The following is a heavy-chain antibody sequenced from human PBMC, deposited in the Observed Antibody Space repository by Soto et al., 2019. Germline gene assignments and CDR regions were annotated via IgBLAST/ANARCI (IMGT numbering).Heavy chain of an antibody. CDR1: GFTFSSYG. J-gene: IGHJ6*03. CDR3: AKGPNYKVDYYYMDV. Sequence: GGSLRLSCAASGFTFSSYGMHWVRQAPGKGLEWVAVISYDGSNKYYADSVKGRFTISRDNSKNTLYLQMNSLRAEDTAVYYCAKGPNYKVDYYYMDVWGKGTTVTVSS. D-gene: IGHD1-7*01. CDR2: ISYDGSNK. V-gene: IGHV3-30*18.